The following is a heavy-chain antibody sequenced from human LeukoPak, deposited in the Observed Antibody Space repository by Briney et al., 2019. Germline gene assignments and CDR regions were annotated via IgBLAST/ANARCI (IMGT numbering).Heavy chain of an antibody. V-gene: IGHV3-9*01. CDR3: AKDAVYYDFAYYFDY. CDR1: GFTFDDYA. D-gene: IGHD3-3*01. CDR2: ISWNSGSI. J-gene: IGHJ4*02. Sequence: QPGGSLRLSCAASGFTFDDYAMHWVRQAPGKGLEWVSGISWNSGSIGYADSVKGRFTISRDNSKNTLYLQMNSLRAEDTAVYYCAKDAVYYDFAYYFDYWGQGTLVTVSS.